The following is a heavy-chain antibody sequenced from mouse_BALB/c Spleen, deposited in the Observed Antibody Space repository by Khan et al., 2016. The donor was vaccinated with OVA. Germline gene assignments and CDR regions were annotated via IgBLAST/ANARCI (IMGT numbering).Heavy chain of an antibody. J-gene: IGHJ3*01. D-gene: IGHD2-13*01. Sequence: EVELVEPGGGLVKPGGSLKLSCAASGFTFSDYYMYWVRQTPEKRLEWVATISDGGRYTYYPDSVKGRFTISRDDAKNNLYLQMSSLKSEDTAMYYCARGYYGDPFAYWGQGTLVTVSA. CDR3: ARGYYGDPFAY. CDR2: ISDGGRYT. CDR1: GFTFSDYY. V-gene: IGHV5-4*02.